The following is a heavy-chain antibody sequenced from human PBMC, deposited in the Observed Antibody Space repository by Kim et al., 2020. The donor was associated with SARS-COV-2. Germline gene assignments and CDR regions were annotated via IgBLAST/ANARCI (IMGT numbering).Heavy chain of an antibody. CDR3: ASDDSGYYYYYGMDV. V-gene: IGHV4-39*01. D-gene: IGHD3-22*01. J-gene: IGHJ6*02. Sequence: PSLKSRVTISVDTSKNQFSLKLSSVTAADTAVYYCASDDSGYYYYYGMDVWGQGTTVTVSS.